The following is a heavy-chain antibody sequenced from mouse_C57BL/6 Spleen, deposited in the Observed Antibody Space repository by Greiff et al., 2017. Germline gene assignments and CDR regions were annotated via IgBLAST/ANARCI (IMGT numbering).Heavy chain of an antibody. CDR1: GYTFTSYG. J-gene: IGHJ3*01. CDR2: IYPRSGNT. Sequence: QVQLQQSGAELARPGASVKLSCKASGYTFTSYGISWVKQRTGQGLEWIGEIYPRSGNTYYNEKFKGKATLTADKSSSTAYMELRSLTSEDSAVYFCARRDTTVVAPGFAYWGQGTLVTVSA. V-gene: IGHV1-81*01. D-gene: IGHD1-1*01. CDR3: ARRDTTVVAPGFAY.